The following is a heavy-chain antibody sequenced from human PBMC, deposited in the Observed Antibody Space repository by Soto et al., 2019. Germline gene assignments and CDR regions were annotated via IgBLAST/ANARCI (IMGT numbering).Heavy chain of an antibody. CDR3: ARMVRGVIPLT. D-gene: IGHD3-10*01. Sequence: SGPTLVNPTQTLTLNCTFSGFSLSTSGVGVGWIRQPPGKALEWLALIYWNDDKRYSPSLKSRLTITKDTSKNQVVLTMTNMDPVDTATYYCARMVRGVIPLTWGQGTLVPIS. V-gene: IGHV2-5*01. J-gene: IGHJ5*02. CDR1: GFSLSTSGVG. CDR2: IYWNDDK.